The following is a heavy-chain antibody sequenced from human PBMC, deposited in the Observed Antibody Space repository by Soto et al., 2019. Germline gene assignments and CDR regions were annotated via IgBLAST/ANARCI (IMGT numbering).Heavy chain of an antibody. Sequence: QVQLVESGGGVVQPGRSLRLSCAASGFTFSSYGMHWVRQAPGKGLEWVAVISYDGSNKYYADSVKGRFTISRDNSNNTLYLQMNSLRAEDTAVYYCAKGIVVVTGWTAAAFDYRGQGTLVTVSS. CDR2: ISYDGSNK. V-gene: IGHV3-30*18. CDR1: GFTFSSYG. CDR3: AKGIVVVTGWTAAAFDY. J-gene: IGHJ4*02. D-gene: IGHD3-22*01.